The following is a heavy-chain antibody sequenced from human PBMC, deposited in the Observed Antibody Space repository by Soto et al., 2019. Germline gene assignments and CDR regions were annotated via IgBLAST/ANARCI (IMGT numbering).Heavy chain of an antibody. J-gene: IGHJ6*02. V-gene: IGHV2-5*02. Sequence: QITLRESGPSLVKLTQTLTLTCSFSGFSLSTGGLSVAWIRQPPGKALEWLALIYWDDDKRYSPTLETRLILSKYRDKHEVVVTMTNMDVADTVTYYCWHRYYYDPSGSLWYPYGVDGWCPRNALTVSS. CDR1: GFSLSTGGLS. D-gene: IGHD3-22*01. CDR2: IYWDDDK. CDR3: WHRYYYDPSGSLWYPYGVDG.